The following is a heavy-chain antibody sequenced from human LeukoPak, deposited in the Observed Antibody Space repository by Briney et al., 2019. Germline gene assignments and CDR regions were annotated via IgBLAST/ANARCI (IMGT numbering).Heavy chain of an antibody. V-gene: IGHV1-8*01. J-gene: IGHJ6*02. CDR2: MNPNSGNT. CDR1: GYTFTSYD. D-gene: IGHD4-11*01. CDR3: ARGSVTVLYYYYYGMDV. Sequence: ASVKVSCKSSGYTFTSYDVNRVRTATGQGLEWTGWMNPNSGNTGYAQKFQGRVTMTRNTSISTAYMELSSLRSEDTAVYYCARGSVTVLYYYYYGMDVWGQGTTVTVSS.